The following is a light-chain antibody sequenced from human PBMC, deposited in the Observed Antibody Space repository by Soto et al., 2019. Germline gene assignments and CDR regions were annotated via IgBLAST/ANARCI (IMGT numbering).Light chain of an antibody. Sequence: QSALTQPPSASGSPGQSVTISCTGTSSDVGGYNYVSWYQQHPGKAPKLMIYEVSKRPSGVPDRFSGSKSGNTASLTVSGLQAEDEADYYCSSYAGSNGLLFGGGTKLTVL. CDR2: EVS. CDR3: SSYAGSNGLL. CDR1: SSDVGGYNY. J-gene: IGLJ2*01. V-gene: IGLV2-8*01.